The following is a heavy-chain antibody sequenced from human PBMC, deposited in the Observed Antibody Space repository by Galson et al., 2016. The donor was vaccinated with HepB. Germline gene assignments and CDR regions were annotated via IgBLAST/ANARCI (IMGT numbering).Heavy chain of an antibody. CDR3: AQAVGAVTTSRFDP. D-gene: IGHD5-12*01. CDR1: GFMFDDYA. Sequence: SLRLSCAASGFMFDDYAMHWVRQAPGKGLEWVSGIAWDSAFMFYADSVKGRFTISRDNAKNSLYLQMNSLRSEDTAFYFCAQAVGAVTTSRFDPWGQGTLVTVSS. CDR2: IAWDSAFM. J-gene: IGHJ5*02. V-gene: IGHV3-9*01.